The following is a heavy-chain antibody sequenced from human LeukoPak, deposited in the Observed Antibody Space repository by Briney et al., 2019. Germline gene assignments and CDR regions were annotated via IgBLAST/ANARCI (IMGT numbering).Heavy chain of an antibody. D-gene: IGHD1-1*01. CDR2: INPNSGGT. Sequence: GASVKVSCKASGYTFTGYYMHWVRQAPGQGLEWMGWINPNSGGTNYAQKFQGRVTITSDTSASTAYMELSSLRSEDMAVYYCAREAWNPQDYYYYYMDVWGTGTTVTVSS. CDR1: GYTFTGYY. V-gene: IGHV1-2*02. CDR3: AREAWNPQDYYYYYMDV. J-gene: IGHJ6*03.